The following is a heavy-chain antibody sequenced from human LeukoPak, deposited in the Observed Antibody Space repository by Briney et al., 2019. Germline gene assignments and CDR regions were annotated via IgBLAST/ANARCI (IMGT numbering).Heavy chain of an antibody. CDR3: ASTGLEARYSYFDN. CDR2: IKQDGSEK. D-gene: IGHD5-12*01. CDR1: GFTFSSYT. V-gene: IGHV3-7*05. J-gene: IGHJ4*02. Sequence: GGSLRLSCVASGFTFSSYTMNWVRQAPGKGPQWVANIKQDGSEKYYVDSVKGRFTISRDNAKNSLYLQMNSLRAEDTAVYYCASTGLEARYSYFDNWGQGTLATVSS.